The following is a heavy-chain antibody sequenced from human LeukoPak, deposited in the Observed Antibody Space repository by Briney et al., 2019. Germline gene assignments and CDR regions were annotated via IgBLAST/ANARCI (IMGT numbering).Heavy chain of an antibody. CDR3: ARDRYYYGSGSYSGFDF. CDR1: GASISSYY. Sequence: SETLSLTCTVSGASISSYYYNWIRQPPGKGLEWISYIYNSGTTNYNSSLKSRVTISLDRSKNQFSLKLRSVTAADTAVYYCARDRYYYGSGSYSGFDFWGQGTMVTVSS. CDR2: IYNSGTT. V-gene: IGHV4-59*01. J-gene: IGHJ3*01. D-gene: IGHD3-10*01.